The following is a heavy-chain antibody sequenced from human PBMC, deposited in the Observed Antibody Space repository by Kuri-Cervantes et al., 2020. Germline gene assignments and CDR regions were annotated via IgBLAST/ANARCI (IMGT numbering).Heavy chain of an antibody. J-gene: IGHJ6*02. V-gene: IGHV1-2*02. CDR1: GYTFTGYY. CDR2: INPNSGGT. D-gene: IGHD3-9*01. Sequence: ASVKVSCKASGYTFTGYYMHWVRQAPGQGLEWMGWINPNSGGTNYAQKFQGRVTMTRDTSISTAYMELSRLRSDDTAVYYCARDLSLRYFDWFDRSYYYYGIDVWGQGTTVTVSS. CDR3: ARDLSLRYFDWFDRSYYYYGIDV.